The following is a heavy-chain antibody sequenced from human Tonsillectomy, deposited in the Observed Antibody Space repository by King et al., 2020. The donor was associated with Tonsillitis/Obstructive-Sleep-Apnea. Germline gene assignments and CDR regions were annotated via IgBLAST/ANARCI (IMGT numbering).Heavy chain of an antibody. V-gene: IGHV3-48*02. CDR1: GFTFNFYS. CDR3: TRDIRGNYDFWSGYPGY. J-gene: IGHJ4*02. D-gene: IGHD3-3*01. CDR2: ISGSGNTI. Sequence: VQLVESGGGLIQPGGSLRLSCAASGFTFNFYSMDWVRQAPGKGLEWVSYISGSGNTIYYADSVKGRFTISRDNAKGSLYLQMNRLSDEDTAVYYCTRDIRGNYDFWSGYPGYWGQGTLVTVSS.